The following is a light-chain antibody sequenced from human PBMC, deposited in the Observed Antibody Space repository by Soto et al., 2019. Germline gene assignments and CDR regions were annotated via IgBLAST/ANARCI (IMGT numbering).Light chain of an antibody. J-gene: IGLJ1*01. Sequence: QSALTQPASVSGSPGQSITISCTGTSSDVGSYNLVSWYQQHPGKAPKLMIYEGSKRPSGVSNRFSGSKSGNTASLTISGLQAEDEADYYCCSYAGSSTNYVFXTGTKVTVL. CDR1: SSDVGSYNL. V-gene: IGLV2-23*01. CDR3: CSYAGSSTNYV. CDR2: EGS.